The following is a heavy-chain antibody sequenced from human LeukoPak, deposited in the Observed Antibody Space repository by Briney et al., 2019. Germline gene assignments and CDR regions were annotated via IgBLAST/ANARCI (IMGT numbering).Heavy chain of an antibody. CDR1: GGSFSGCY. CDR3: ARAGGYSSGWYRS. CDR2: INHSGST. V-gene: IGHV4-34*01. J-gene: IGHJ4*02. Sequence: PSETLSLTCAVYGGSFSGCYWSWIRQPPGKGLEWIGEINHSGSTNYNPSLKSRVTISVDTSKNQFSLKLSSVTAADTAVYYCARAGGYSSGWYRSWGQGTLVTVSS. D-gene: IGHD6-19*01.